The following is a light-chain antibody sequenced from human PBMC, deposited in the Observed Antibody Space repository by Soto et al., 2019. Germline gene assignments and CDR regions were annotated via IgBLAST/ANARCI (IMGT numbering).Light chain of an antibody. CDR1: QSVSSY. J-gene: IGKJ5*01. V-gene: IGKV3-11*01. CDR3: QQRSNWLSIT. Sequence: ESVLTQAPGTLSLSPGERATLSCRASQSVSSYLAWYQQKPGQAPRLLIYDASNRATGIPARFSGSGSGTDFTLTISSLEPEDFAVYYCQQRSNWLSITFGQGTRLEIK. CDR2: DAS.